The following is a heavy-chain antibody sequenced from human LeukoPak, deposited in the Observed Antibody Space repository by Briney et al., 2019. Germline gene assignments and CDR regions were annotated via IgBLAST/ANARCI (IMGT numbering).Heavy chain of an antibody. CDR3: ARDSIYGSGPGY. CDR2: ISSSGSTI. Sequence: GGSLRLSCAASGFTVSSNYMSWVRQAPGKGLEWVSYISSSGSTIYYADSVKGRLTISRDNAKNSLYLQMNSLRAEDTAVYYCARDSIYGSGPGYWGQGTLVTVSS. CDR1: GFTVSSNY. J-gene: IGHJ4*02. V-gene: IGHV3-11*01. D-gene: IGHD3-10*01.